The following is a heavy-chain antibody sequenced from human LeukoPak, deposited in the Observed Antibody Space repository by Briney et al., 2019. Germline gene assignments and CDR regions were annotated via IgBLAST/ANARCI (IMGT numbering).Heavy chain of an antibody. V-gene: IGHV4-39*01. Sequence: SETLSLTCTASGVSISSSNSYWGWIRQPPGKGLEWIGSIYYSGNTYYNASLKSQVSISIDTSKNQFPLRLTSVTAADTAVYYCARQTGSGLFILPGGQGTLVTVSS. CDR3: ARQTGSGLFILP. D-gene: IGHD3/OR15-3a*01. CDR2: IYYSGNT. J-gene: IGHJ4*02. CDR1: GVSISSSNSY.